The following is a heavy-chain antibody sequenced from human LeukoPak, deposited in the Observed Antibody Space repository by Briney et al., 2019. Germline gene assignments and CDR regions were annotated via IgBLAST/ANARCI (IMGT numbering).Heavy chain of an antibody. J-gene: IGHJ4*02. CDR2: INHSGST. V-gene: IGHV4-34*01. CDR1: GGSFSGYY. Sequence: PSETLSLTCAVYGGSFSGYYWSWLRQPPGKGLEWIGEINHSGSTNYNPSLKSRVTISVDTSKNQFSLKLSSVTAADTAVYYCARGYSSGWFDYWGQGTLVTASS. CDR3: ARGYSSGWFDY. D-gene: IGHD6-19*01.